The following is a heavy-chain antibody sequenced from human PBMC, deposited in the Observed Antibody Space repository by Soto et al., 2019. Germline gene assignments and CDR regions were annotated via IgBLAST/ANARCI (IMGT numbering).Heavy chain of an antibody. CDR2: IAYGGIDK. V-gene: IGHV3-30*18. J-gene: IGHJ6*02. CDR3: AKGSYGGRYGMDV. Sequence: QVQLVESGGGVGQPGRSLRLSCAASGFTFTSYGMHWVRQAPGKGLEWVSVIAYGGIDKYYVSSVKGRFTTSRDSSKPTLYLQLDSLSSEDTAVYYCAKGSYGGRYGMDVWGRGTRVIFSS. CDR1: GFTFTSYG. D-gene: IGHD4-17*01.